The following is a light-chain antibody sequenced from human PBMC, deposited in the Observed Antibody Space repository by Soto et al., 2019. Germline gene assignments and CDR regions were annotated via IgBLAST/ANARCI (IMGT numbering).Light chain of an antibody. J-gene: IGKJ4*01. Sequence: EIVLTQSPGTLSLSPGEGATLSCRASQSVSSNYLAWYQQKPGQAPRLLIYGTSSRATGIPGRFSGSGSGTDFTLTISRLEPEDFAVYYCQQYGTSSLTFGGETKVEIK. CDR3: QQYGTSSLT. CDR1: QSVSSNY. V-gene: IGKV3-20*01. CDR2: GTS.